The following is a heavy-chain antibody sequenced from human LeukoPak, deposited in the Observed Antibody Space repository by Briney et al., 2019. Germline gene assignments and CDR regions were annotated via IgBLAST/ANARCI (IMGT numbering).Heavy chain of an antibody. D-gene: IGHD2-2*01. CDR1: GFTFSSYS. V-gene: IGHV3-48*01. Sequence: GGSLRLSCAASGFTFSSYSMNWVRQAPGKGLEWVSYISSSSSTIYYADSVKGRFTISRDNAKNSLYLQVNSLRAEDTAVYYCARGMPAVYWYFDLWGRGTLVTVSS. CDR2: ISSSSSTI. J-gene: IGHJ2*01. CDR3: ARGMPAVYWYFDL.